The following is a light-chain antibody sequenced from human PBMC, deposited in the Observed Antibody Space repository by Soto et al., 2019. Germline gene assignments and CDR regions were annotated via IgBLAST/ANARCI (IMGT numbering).Light chain of an antibody. Sequence: QSALTQPASVSGSPGQSITISCTGTSSDVGSYNLVSWYQQHPGKAPKLMIYEVSKRPSGVSNRFSGSKSGNTASLTISGLQAEDEAYYYCCSYAGTHYVFGTGTKLAVL. V-gene: IGLV2-23*02. CDR1: SSDVGSYNL. CDR2: EVS. J-gene: IGLJ1*01. CDR3: CSYAGTHYV.